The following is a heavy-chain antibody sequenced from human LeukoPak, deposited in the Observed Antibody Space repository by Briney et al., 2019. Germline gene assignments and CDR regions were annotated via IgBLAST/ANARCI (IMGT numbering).Heavy chain of an antibody. V-gene: IGHV1-46*01. Sequence: ASVKASCKASGYTFTSYYMHWVRQAAGQGGEGMGIINPSGGSTSYAQKFQGRVTMTRDTSTSTGYIEISSLRSEDTAVCYCVFTDRAMAGPKPLSLGYWGQGTLVTVAS. CDR3: VFTDRAMAGPKPLSLGY. CDR1: GYTFTSYY. J-gene: IGHJ4*02. D-gene: IGHD5-18*01. CDR2: INPSGGST.